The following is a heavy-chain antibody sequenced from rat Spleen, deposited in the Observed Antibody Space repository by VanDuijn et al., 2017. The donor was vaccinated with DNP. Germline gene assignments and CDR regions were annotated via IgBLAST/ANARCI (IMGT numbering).Heavy chain of an antibody. CDR1: GFTFSDYY. J-gene: IGHJ2*01. Sequence: EVQLVESGGGLVQPGRSLKLSCAASGFTFSDYYMAWVRQAPTKGLEWVAYISYDGGSTYYGDSVKGRFTISRDNAKSTLYLQMNSLRSEDMATYYCARMRGSTPDYWGQGVMVTVSS. CDR2: ISYDGGST. D-gene: IGHD3-4*01. CDR3: ARMRGSTPDY. V-gene: IGHV5-22*01.